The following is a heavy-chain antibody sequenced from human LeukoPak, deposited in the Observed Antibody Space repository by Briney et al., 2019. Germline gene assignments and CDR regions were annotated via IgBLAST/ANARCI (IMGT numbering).Heavy chain of an antibody. J-gene: IGHJ4*02. CDR1: GGSISSYY. D-gene: IGHD2-8*01. V-gene: IGHV4-59*01. CDR3: ARDEGLYCTNGVCFGH. Sequence: SETLSLTCTVSGGSISSYYWSRIRQPPGKGLEWIGYIYYSGSTNYNPSLKSRVTISVDTSKNQFSLKLSSVTAADTAVYYCARDEGLYCTNGVCFGHWGQGTLVTVSS. CDR2: IYYSGST.